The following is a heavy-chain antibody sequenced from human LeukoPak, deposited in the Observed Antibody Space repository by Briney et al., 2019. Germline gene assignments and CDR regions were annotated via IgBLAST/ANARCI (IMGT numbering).Heavy chain of an antibody. Sequence: SQTLSLTCTVSGGSISSGSYYWSWIRQPAGKGLERIGRIYTSGSTNYNPSLKSRVTISVDTSKNQFSLKLSSVTAADTAVYYCARAYYDFWSGEVPGWFDPWGQGTLVTVSS. J-gene: IGHJ5*02. CDR1: GGSISSGSYY. CDR3: ARAYYDFWSGEVPGWFDP. CDR2: IYTSGST. V-gene: IGHV4-61*02. D-gene: IGHD3-3*01.